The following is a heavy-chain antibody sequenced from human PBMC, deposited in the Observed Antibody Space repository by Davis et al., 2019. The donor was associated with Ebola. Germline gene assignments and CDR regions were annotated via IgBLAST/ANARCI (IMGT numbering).Heavy chain of an antibody. CDR1: GFTFSGSA. CDR2: IRSKANSYAT. J-gene: IGHJ4*02. V-gene: IGHV3-73*01. D-gene: IGHD3-3*01. CDR3: TSDITIFGVAADY. Sequence: GGSLRLSCAASGFTFSGSAMHWVRQASGKGLEWVGRIRSKANSYATAYAASVKGRFTISRDDSKNTAYLQMNSLKTEGTAVYYCTSDITIFGVAADYWGQGTLVTVSS.